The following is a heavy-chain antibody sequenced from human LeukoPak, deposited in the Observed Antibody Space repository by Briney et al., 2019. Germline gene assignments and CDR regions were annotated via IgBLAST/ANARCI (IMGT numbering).Heavy chain of an antibody. V-gene: IGHV4-39*01. CDR3: ARHPAAGVATVFDY. J-gene: IGHJ4*02. CDR1: GGSVTRTNHY. Sequence: SETLSLTCSVSGGSVTRTNHYWGWIRQPPGKGLEWMGTVDFSGSTYYNPSLKSRVTMSVDTSKNQFSLKVTSVTAADTAVYYCARHPAAGVATVFDYWGQGTLVAVSS. CDR2: VDFSGST. D-gene: IGHD5-12*01.